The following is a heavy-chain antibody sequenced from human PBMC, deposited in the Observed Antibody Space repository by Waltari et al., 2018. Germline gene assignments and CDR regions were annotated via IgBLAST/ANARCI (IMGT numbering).Heavy chain of an antibody. CDR2: MSGSGGST. CDR1: GFTFSSYA. CDR3: AKDRWYSSSSGGY. J-gene: IGHJ4*02. D-gene: IGHD6-6*01. V-gene: IGHV3-23*01. Sequence: EVQLLESGGGLVQPGGSLRLSCAASGFTFSSYAMSWVRPAPGKGLDWVSAMSGSGGSTDYADSVKGRCTISRDNSKNTLYRQMNSLGAEDTAVYYCAKDRWYSSSSGGYWGQGTLVTVSS.